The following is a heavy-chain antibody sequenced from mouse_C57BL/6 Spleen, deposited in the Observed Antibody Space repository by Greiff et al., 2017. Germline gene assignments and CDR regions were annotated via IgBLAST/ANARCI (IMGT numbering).Heavy chain of an antibody. J-gene: IGHJ2*01. V-gene: IGHV1-55*01. CDR3: AREGLGQLRLPFDY. D-gene: IGHD3-2*02. Sequence: VQLQQPGAELVKPGASVKMSCKASGYTFTSYWITWVKQRPGQGLEWIGDIYPGSGSTNYNEKFQSKATLTVDTSSSTAYMQLSSLTSEDSAVYYCAREGLGQLRLPFDYWGQGTTLTVSS. CDR2: IYPGSGST. CDR1: GYTFTSYW.